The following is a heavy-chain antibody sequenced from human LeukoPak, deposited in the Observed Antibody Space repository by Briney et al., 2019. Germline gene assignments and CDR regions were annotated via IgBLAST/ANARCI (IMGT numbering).Heavy chain of an antibody. CDR2: IHYRGST. J-gene: IGHJ4*02. CDR3: ARGYYDFWSGYYTIPYFDY. D-gene: IGHD3-3*01. Sequence: SETLSLTCTVSGASISSYYWSWIRQPPGKGLEWIGYIHYRGSTNYNPSLKSRVTISVDTSKNQFSLKLSPVTAADTAVYYCARGYYDFWSGYYTIPYFDYWGQGTLVTVSS. V-gene: IGHV4-59*01. CDR1: GASISSYY.